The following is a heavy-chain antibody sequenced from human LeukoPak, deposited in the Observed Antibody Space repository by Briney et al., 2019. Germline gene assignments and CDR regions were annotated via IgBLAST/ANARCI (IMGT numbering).Heavy chain of an antibody. J-gene: IGHJ4*02. Sequence: SETLSLTCTVSGGSISNANYYWGWIRQPPGKGLEWIGIIHYSGSTYYNPSLKSRVIISVDTSRNQFSLKLSSVTAADTAVYYCARDVDFWSGYQYYFDYWGQGTLVTVSS. V-gene: IGHV4-39*07. CDR2: IHYSGST. D-gene: IGHD3-3*01. CDR3: ARDVDFWSGYQYYFDY. CDR1: GGSISNANYY.